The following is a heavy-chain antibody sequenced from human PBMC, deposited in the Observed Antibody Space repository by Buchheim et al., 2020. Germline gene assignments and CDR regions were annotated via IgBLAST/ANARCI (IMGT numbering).Heavy chain of an antibody. V-gene: IGHV1-2*02. D-gene: IGHD2-8*01. CDR3: ARDILARYCTNGVCYPRFYYYYGMDV. J-gene: IGHJ6*02. CDR2: INPNSGGT. Sequence: QVQLVQSGAEVKKPGASVKVSCKASGYTFTGYYMHWVRQAPGQGLEWMGWINPNSGGTNYAQKFQGRVTMTRDTSISTAYMEVSRLRSDDTAVYYCARDILARYCTNGVCYPRFYYYYGMDVWGQGTT. CDR1: GYTFTGYY.